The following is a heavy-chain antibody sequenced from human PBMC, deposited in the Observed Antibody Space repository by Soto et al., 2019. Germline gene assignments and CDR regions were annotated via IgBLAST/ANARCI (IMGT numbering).Heavy chain of an antibody. J-gene: IGHJ4*02. CDR2: ISGSGGST. V-gene: IGHV3-23*01. D-gene: IGHD3-3*01. CDR1: GFTFSSYA. CDR3: AKVIKSRTIFPHDY. Sequence: GGSLRLSCAASGFTFSSYAMSWVRQAPGKGLEWVSAISGSGGSTYYADSVKGRFTISRDNSKNTLYLQMNSLRAEDTAVYYCAKVIKSRTIFPHDYWGQGTLVTVSS.